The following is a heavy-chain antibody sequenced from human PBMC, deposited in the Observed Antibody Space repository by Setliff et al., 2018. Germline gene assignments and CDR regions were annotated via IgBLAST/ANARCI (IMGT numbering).Heavy chain of an antibody. CDR3: ARTIVGGATQLDC. Sequence: ASVKVSCKASGYTFTGYYMHWVRQAPGQGLEWMGWINPNSGGTNYAQKFQGRVTMTRDTSISTAYMELNRLRSDDTAVYYCARTIVGGATQLDCWGLGTLVTVSS. V-gene: IGHV1-2*02. J-gene: IGHJ4*02. D-gene: IGHD1-26*01. CDR1: GYTFTGYY. CDR2: INPNSGGT.